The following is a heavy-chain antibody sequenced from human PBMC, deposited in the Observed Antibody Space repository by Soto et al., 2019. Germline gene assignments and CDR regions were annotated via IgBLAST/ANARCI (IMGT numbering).Heavy chain of an antibody. Sequence: PAASVTVSCKASGYTFTNYYMHWVRQAPGQGLEWMGWINPHRDDTKYAQNFQGRVIMTRDTSISTAYMELSRLTSDDTAVYYCAILPGITVAGPTYSFDPWGQGTLVTVSS. CDR2: INPHRDDT. CDR3: AILPGITVAGPTYSFDP. J-gene: IGHJ5*02. CDR1: GYTFTNYY. D-gene: IGHD6-19*01. V-gene: IGHV1-2*02.